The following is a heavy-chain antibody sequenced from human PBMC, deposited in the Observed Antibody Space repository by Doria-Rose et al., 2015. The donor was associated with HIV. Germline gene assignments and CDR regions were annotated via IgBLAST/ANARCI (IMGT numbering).Heavy chain of an antibody. J-gene: IGHJ6*03. CDR1: GGSISNYY. CDR2: IYSSGST. CDR3: ARFQPSRGIYYSLDV. V-gene: IGHV4-4*09. D-gene: IGHD3-10*01. Sequence: QVQLQESGPGLVKPAETLSLTCTVSGGSISNYYWNWIRQPPGKGLEWIGYIYSSGSTHYNPPLKSRVTISIDPSKTQFSLKLSSVTAADTAVYYCARFQPSRGIYYSLDVWGKGTTVTVSS.